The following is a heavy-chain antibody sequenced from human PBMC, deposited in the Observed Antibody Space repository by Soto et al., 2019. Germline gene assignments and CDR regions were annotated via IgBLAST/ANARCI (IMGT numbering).Heavy chain of an antibody. Sequence: SETLSLTCTVSGGSISSGGYYWSWIRQHPGKGLEWIGYIYYSGSTYYNPSLKSRVTISVDTSKIQFSLKLSSVTAADTAVYYCARDSPRAREWPMYWGQGTLVTVSS. CDR1: GGSISSGGYY. CDR3: ARDSPRAREWPMY. V-gene: IGHV4-31*03. D-gene: IGHD2-2*01. J-gene: IGHJ4*02. CDR2: IYYSGST.